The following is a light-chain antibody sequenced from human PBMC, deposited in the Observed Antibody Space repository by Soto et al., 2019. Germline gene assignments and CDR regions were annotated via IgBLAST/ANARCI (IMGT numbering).Light chain of an antibody. CDR2: AAS. V-gene: IGKV1-27*01. CDR3: HEYNSSPLT. J-gene: IGKJ4*01. Sequence: DIQMTQSPSSLSASVGDRVTITCRSSQAISNYLAWYQQKPGKVPKLLIYAASTLQSGVPSRCSGSGSGTDFALTISSLQPEDVALKYCHEYNSSPLTFGGGTKVESK. CDR1: QAISNY.